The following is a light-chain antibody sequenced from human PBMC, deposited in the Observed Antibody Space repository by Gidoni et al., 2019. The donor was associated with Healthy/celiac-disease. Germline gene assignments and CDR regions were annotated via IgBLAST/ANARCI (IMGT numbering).Light chain of an antibody. CDR3: QQYDNLGWT. V-gene: IGKV1-33*01. Sequence: DIQLTQSPSSLSASVGDRVTITCQASQDISNYLNWYQQKPGKAPKLLIYDASNLETGVPSRFSGSGSGTDFTFTISSLQPEDIATYYCQQYDNLGWTFGQXTKVEIK. J-gene: IGKJ1*01. CDR2: DAS. CDR1: QDISNY.